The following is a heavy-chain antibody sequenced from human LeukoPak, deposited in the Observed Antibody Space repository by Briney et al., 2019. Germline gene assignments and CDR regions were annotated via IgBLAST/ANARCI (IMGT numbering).Heavy chain of an antibody. CDR1: GFTFSDYY. J-gene: IGHJ3*02. Sequence: PGGSLRLSCAASGFTFSDYYMSWIRQAPGKGLEWVSYISTSGSTIYYADSVKGRFTISRDNAKNSLYLQMNSLRAEDTAVYYCARAPPPPNYGFWSGYYIDAFDIWGQGTMVTVSS. V-gene: IGHV3-11*04. CDR2: ISTSGSTI. CDR3: ARAPPPPNYGFWSGYYIDAFDI. D-gene: IGHD3-3*01.